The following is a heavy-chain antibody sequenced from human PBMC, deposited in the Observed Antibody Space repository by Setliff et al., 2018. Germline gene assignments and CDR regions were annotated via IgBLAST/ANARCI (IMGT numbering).Heavy chain of an antibody. Sequence: SETLSLTCAVYGGSFSGYYWSWIRQTPGKGLEWIGEINHSGSTNYNPSLKSRLTIPVDTSKNQFSLKLSSVTAADTAVYYCARGSARRGYYGSGSYYRGFDYWGQGTLVTVSS. CDR2: INHSGST. V-gene: IGHV4-34*01. J-gene: IGHJ4*02. D-gene: IGHD3-10*01. CDR1: GGSFSGYY. CDR3: ARGSARRGYYGSGSYYRGFDY.